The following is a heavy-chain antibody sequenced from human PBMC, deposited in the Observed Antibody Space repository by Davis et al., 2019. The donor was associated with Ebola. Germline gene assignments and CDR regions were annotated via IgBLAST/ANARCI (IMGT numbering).Heavy chain of an antibody. CDR2: SWYYRSNK. CDR3: ARDGYSRPGMDV. CDR1: GFTFSNYD. J-gene: IGHJ6*02. V-gene: IGHV3-33*08. D-gene: IGHD6-13*01. Sequence: PGGSLRLSCAASGFTFSNYDMHWVRQAPGKGLAWVAVSWYYRSNKYYADSVKGRFTISRDNSKNGLYLQMDSLRVEDTAVYYCARDGYSRPGMDVWGQGTTVTVSS.